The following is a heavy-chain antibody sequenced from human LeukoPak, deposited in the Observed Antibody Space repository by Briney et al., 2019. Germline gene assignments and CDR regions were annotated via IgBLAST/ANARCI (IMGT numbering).Heavy chain of an antibody. CDR2: VNPNSGNT. D-gene: IGHD3-9*01. Sequence: ASVKVSCKASGYTFTSYDINWVRQATGQGLEWMGWVNPNSGNTGYAQKFQGRVTMTRDTSISTAYMELSSLSSEDTAVYYCARVTYYHILTGSYSGGDFDHWGQGTLLTVSS. J-gene: IGHJ4*02. V-gene: IGHV1-8*01. CDR1: GYTFTSYD. CDR3: ARVTYYHILTGSYSGGDFDH.